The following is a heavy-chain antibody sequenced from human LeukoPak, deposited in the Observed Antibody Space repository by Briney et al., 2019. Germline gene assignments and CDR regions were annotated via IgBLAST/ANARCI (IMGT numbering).Heavy chain of an antibody. V-gene: IGHV3-23*01. CDR3: ARDQGPSIAAPGTFDY. D-gene: IGHD6-6*01. CDR2: ISGSGGST. Sequence: GGSLRLSCAASGFTFSSYAMSWVRQAPGKGLEWVSAISGSGGSTYYADSVKGRFTISRDNSKNTLYLQMNSLRAEDTAVYYCARDQGPSIAAPGTFDYWGQGTLVTVSS. CDR1: GFTFSSYA. J-gene: IGHJ4*02.